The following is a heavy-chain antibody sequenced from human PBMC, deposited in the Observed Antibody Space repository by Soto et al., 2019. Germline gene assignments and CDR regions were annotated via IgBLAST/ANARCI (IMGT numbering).Heavy chain of an antibody. CDR2: LWYDGSQD. CDR1: GFAFRTSA. Sequence: QVQLVESGGGVVQPGGSLRLSCAASGFAFRTSAMHWVRQAPGKGLEWVATLWYDGSQDYYLDSVKGRFIISREISKDTVFLQMNSLGVDDTAVYYCAKARSFDTWFFDYWGQGSLVTVSS. D-gene: IGHD3-9*01. CDR3: AKARSFDTWFFDY. J-gene: IGHJ4*02. V-gene: IGHV3-33*03.